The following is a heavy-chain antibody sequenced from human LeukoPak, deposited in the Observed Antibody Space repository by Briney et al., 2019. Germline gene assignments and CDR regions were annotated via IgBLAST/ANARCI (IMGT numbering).Heavy chain of an antibody. J-gene: IGHJ4*02. Sequence: PGRSLRLSCTAAGFTFSNYGMHWVRQAPGKGLEWVAVIWYDGSKKYYADSVKGRFTISRDNSKNTLYLQMDSLRAEDTAVYHCARYNTGSVDYWGQGTLVTVSS. CDR1: GFTFSNYG. CDR2: IWYDGSKK. CDR3: ARYNTGSVDY. D-gene: IGHD1-14*01. V-gene: IGHV3-33*01.